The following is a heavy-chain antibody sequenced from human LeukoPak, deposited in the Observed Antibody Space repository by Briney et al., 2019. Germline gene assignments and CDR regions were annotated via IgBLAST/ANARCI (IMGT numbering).Heavy chain of an antibody. CDR2: INSDGSST. Sequence: GGSLRLSCAASGFTFNNYWMHWVRQAAGKGLVWVSRINSDGSSTNYADSVKGRFTISRDNANNTLYLQMNSLRAEDTAVYYCARVNDGSSGWRDSDYWGQGTLVTVSS. V-gene: IGHV3-74*01. D-gene: IGHD6-19*01. CDR1: GFTFNNYW. J-gene: IGHJ4*02. CDR3: ARVNDGSSGWRDSDY.